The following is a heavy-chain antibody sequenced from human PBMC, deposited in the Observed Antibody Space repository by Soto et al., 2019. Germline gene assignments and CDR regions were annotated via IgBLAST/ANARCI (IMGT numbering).Heavy chain of an antibody. J-gene: IGHJ6*02. CDR1: GGSISSYY. D-gene: IGHD4-4*01. Sequence: SETLSLTCTVSGGSISSYYWSWIRQPPGKGLEWIGYIYYSGSTNYNPSLKSRVTISVDTSKNQFSLKLSSVTAADTAVYYCARTAVTTFISYYYYYGMDVWGQGTTVTVSS. V-gene: IGHV4-59*01. CDR2: IYYSGST. CDR3: ARTAVTTFISYYYYYGMDV.